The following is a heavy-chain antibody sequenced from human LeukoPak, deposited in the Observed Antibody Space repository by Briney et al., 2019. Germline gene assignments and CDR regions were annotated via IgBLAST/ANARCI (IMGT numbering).Heavy chain of an antibody. J-gene: IGHJ4*02. CDR3: ARAILTGYYHPP. CDR2: INPNSGGT. V-gene: IGHV1-2*02. Sequence: ASVKVSCKASGYTFAGYYMHWVRQAPGQGLEWMGWINPNSGGTNYAQKFQGRVTMTRDTSISTAYMELSRLRSDDTAVYYCARAILTGYYHPPWGQGTLVTVSS. CDR1: GYTFAGYY. D-gene: IGHD3-9*01.